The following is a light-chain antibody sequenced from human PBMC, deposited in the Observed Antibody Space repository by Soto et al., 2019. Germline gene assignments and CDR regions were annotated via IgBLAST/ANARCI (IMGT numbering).Light chain of an antibody. Sequence: ESLLTQSPGTLSLSPGERATLSCRASQTVNSRHLNWYQHKPGQAPRLLIYGASIRAAGIPDRVSGSRSGAYFSLTITRLEPEDSAVYYCQQFDGSRPAFTFGQGTKLEI. V-gene: IGKV3-20*01. CDR1: QTVNSRH. CDR3: QQFDGSRPAFT. J-gene: IGKJ2*01. CDR2: GAS.